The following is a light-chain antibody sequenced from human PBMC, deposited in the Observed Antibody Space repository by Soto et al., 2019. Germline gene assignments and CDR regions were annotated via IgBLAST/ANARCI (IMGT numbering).Light chain of an antibody. V-gene: IGKV1-5*03. CDR1: QSISSW. CDR2: KAS. J-gene: IGKJ2*01. CDR3: QQYNSYSPYT. Sequence: DIQMTQSPSTLSASVGDRVTITCRASQSISSWLAWYQQKPGKAPKLLIYKASSLESGVPSRFRGSGSGTEFTLTISSLQPDDFATYYCQQYNSYSPYTFGQGTKLEIK.